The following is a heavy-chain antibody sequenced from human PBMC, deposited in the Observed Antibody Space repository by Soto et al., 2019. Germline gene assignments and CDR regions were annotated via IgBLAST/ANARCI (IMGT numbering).Heavy chain of an antibody. J-gene: IGHJ4*02. CDR3: ARGRYDYVWGSYRYIHYFDY. CDR2: INHSGST. Sequence: KTSETLSLTCAVYGGSFSGYYWSWIRQPPGKGLEWIGEINHSGSTNYNPPLKSRVTISVDTSKNQFSLKLSSVTAADTAVYYCARGRYDYVWGSYRYIHYFDYWGQGTLVTVSS. V-gene: IGHV4-34*01. CDR1: GGSFSGYY. D-gene: IGHD3-16*02.